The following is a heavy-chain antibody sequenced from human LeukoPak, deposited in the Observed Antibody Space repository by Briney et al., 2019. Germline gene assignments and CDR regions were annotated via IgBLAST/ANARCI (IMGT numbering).Heavy chain of an antibody. CDR3: IRDFRSADL. CDR1: GFTFSNYW. J-gene: IGHJ5*02. V-gene: IGHV3-74*01. CDR2: IYVDGRTT. Sequence: EGSLRLSCVASGFTFSNYWMHWVRQPPGKGLVWVSRIYVDGRTTNYADSVKGRFTISRDSAKNTVYLEMNSLSVEDTATYYCIRDFRSADLWGQGTLVTVTS.